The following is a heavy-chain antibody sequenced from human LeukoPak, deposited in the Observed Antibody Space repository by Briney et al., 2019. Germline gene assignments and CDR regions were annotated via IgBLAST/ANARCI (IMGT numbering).Heavy chain of an antibody. CDR2: IYYNGNT. V-gene: IGHV4-39*07. J-gene: IGHJ4*02. CDR3: ARGLIAGATRNYYFDY. Sequence: SETLSLTCTVSGGSISSGSYCWDWIRQTPGKGLEWIGSIYYNGNTYNNPSLNSRVTISVDTSKNQFSLKLTSVTAADTAVYYCARGLIAGATRNYYFDYWGQGTLVTVSS. D-gene: IGHD1-26*01. CDR1: GGSISSGSYC.